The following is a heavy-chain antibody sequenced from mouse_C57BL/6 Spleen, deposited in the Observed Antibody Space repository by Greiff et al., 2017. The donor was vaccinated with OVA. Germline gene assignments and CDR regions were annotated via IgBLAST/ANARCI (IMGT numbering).Heavy chain of an antibody. CDR1: GYTFTDYY. D-gene: IGHD2-3*01. Sequence: QVQLKQSGAELVRPGASVKLSCKASGYTFTDYYINWVKQRPGQGLEWIARIYPGSGNTYYNEKFKGKATLTAEKSSSTAYMQLSSLTSEDSAVYFCARWAMPIYEGVDYWGKGTTLTVSS. CDR2: IYPGSGNT. CDR3: ARWAMPIYEGVDY. V-gene: IGHV1-76*01. J-gene: IGHJ2*01.